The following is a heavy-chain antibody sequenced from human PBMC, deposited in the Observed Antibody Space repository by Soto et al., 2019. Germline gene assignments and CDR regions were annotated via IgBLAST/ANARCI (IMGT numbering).Heavy chain of an antibody. D-gene: IGHD1-26*01. CDR1: FTFSMYS. J-gene: IGHJ5*02. CDR2: ISSGGIYI. Sequence: ESGGGLVTPGGSLRLSCSFTFSMYSMNWVRQAPGKGLEWVASISSGGIYIKYADSVKGRFTISRDNAKNSVSLQMNSLKVEDTAVYYCTRDQGGSYDSWFDPWGQGTQVIVSS. V-gene: IGHV3-21*06. CDR3: TRDQGGSYDSWFDP.